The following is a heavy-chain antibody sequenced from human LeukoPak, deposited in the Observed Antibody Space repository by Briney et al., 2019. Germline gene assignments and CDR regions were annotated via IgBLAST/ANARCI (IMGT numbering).Heavy chain of an antibody. Sequence: GGSLRLSCAASGFTFTSYAMNWVRQAPGKGLEWVSAISGSGRSTYSADSVRGRFTTSRDNSKNILYLQMNNLRGEDTAVYYCAKAGARGNVNWFDSWGQGTLVTISS. V-gene: IGHV3-23*01. CDR3: AKAGARGNVNWFDS. J-gene: IGHJ5*01. D-gene: IGHD1-1*01. CDR1: GFTFTSYA. CDR2: ISGSGRST.